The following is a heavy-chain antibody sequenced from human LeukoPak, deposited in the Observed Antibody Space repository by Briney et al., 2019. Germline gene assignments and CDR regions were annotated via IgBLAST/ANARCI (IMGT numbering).Heavy chain of an antibody. V-gene: IGHV3-48*01. CDR1: GFTFSSYN. CDR3: ARVEDYDILTGFDY. J-gene: IGHJ4*02. Sequence: PGGSLRLSCAASGFTFSSYNMNWVRQAPGKGLEWVSYISSSSSSIYYVDSVKGRFTISRDNAKNSLYLQMNSLRAEDTAVYYCARVEDYDILTGFDYWGQGTLVTVSS. CDR2: ISSSSSSI. D-gene: IGHD3-9*01.